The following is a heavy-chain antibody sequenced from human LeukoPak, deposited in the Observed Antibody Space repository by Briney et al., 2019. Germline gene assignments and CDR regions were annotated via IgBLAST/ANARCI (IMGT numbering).Heavy chain of an antibody. D-gene: IGHD3-10*01. CDR2: INPSGGST. CDR3: ASSVYYGSGSYWSFDY. J-gene: IGHJ4*02. Sequence: ASVKVSCKASGYTFTSYYMHWVRQAPGQGLEWMGIINPSGGSTSYAQKLQGRVTMTTDTSTSTAYMELRSLRSDDTAVYYCASSVYYGSGSYWSFDYWGQGTLVTVSS. CDR1: GYTFTSYY. V-gene: IGHV1-46*01.